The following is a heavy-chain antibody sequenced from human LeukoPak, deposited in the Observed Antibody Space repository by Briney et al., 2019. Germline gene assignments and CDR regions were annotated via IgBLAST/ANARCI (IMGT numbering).Heavy chain of an antibody. J-gene: IGHJ4*02. CDR2: ISGSGGST. V-gene: IGHV3-23*01. Sequence: GSLRLSCAASGFTFSSYAMSWVRQAPGKGREWVSAISGSGGSTYYADSVKGRFTISRDNSKNTLYLQMNSLRAEDTAVYYCAKTYYDIPVPGWSENYFDYWGQGTLVTVSS. CDR1: GFTFSSYA. CDR3: AKTYYDIPVPGWSENYFDY. D-gene: IGHD3-9*01.